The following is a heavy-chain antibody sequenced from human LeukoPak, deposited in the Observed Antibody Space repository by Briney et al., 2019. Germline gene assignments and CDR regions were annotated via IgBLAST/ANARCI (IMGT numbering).Heavy chain of an antibody. CDR2: INAGNGNT. Sequence: ASVKASCKASGYTFTSYAMHWVRQAPGQRLEWMGWINAGNGNTKYSQKFQGRVTITRDTSASTAYMELSSLRSEDTAVYYCARAPGGYYFDYWGQGTLVTVSS. CDR1: GYTFTSYA. J-gene: IGHJ4*02. CDR3: ARAPGGYYFDY. V-gene: IGHV1-3*01. D-gene: IGHD3-10*01.